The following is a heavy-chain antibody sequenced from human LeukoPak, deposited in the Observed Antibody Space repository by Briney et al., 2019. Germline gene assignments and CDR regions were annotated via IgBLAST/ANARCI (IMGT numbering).Heavy chain of an antibody. CDR2: ISGSGGST. Sequence: GETLRLSCAASGFTFSSYGMSWVRQAPGKGLEWVSAISGSGGSTYYADSVKGRFTISRDNSKNTLYLQMNSLRAEDTAVYYCAKGRSDDYVWGSYRYPLDYWGQGTLVTVSS. J-gene: IGHJ4*02. CDR3: AKGRSDDYVWGSYRYPLDY. CDR1: GFTFSSYG. D-gene: IGHD3-16*02. V-gene: IGHV3-23*01.